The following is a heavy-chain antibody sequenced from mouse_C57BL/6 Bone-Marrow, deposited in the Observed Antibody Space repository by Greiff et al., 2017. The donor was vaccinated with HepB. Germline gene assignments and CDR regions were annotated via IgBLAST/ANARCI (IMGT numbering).Heavy chain of an antibody. J-gene: IGHJ1*03. V-gene: IGHV1-78*01. Sequence: QVQLQQSDAELVKPGASVKISCKVSGYTFTDHTIHWMKQRPEQGLEWIGYIYPRDGSTKYNEKFKGKATLTADKSSSTAYMQLNSLTSEDSAVDFCARGGYEGYYWWYFDVWGTGTTVTVSS. CDR3: ARGGYEGYYWWYFDV. CDR1: GYTFTDHT. CDR2: IYPRDGST. D-gene: IGHD2-3*01.